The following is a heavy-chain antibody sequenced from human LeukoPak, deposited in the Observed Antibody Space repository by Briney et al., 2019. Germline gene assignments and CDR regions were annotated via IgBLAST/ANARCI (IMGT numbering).Heavy chain of an antibody. CDR2: IXXSSSYI. CDR1: GXTFSSYS. J-gene: IGHJ4*02. Sequence: GGSLRLSCAASGXTFSSYSXNXVXXAPXXXXXWXSFIXXSSSYIYYAXXVKGRFTISRDNARNSLYLQMNSLRAEDTAVYYCARDKYGDQYYFDYWGQGTLVTVSS. V-gene: IGHV3-21*01. CDR3: ARDKYGDQYYFDY. D-gene: IGHD4-17*01.